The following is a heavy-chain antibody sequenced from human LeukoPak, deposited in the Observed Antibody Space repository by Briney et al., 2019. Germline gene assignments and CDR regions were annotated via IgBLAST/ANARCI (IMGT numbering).Heavy chain of an antibody. CDR3: AKRGVVIRVILVGFHKEAYYFDS. V-gene: IGHV3-23*01. D-gene: IGHD2-15*01. J-gene: IGHJ4*02. Sequence: GGSLRLSCSGSGITLSNYGMSWVRHAPGKGLEWVASISTSPASTNYADSVKGRFTISRANPKTTLDLQMNSLSAEDTAVYFCAKRGVVIRVILVGFHKEAYYFDSWGQGALVTVPS. CDR2: ISTSPAST. CDR1: GITLSNYG.